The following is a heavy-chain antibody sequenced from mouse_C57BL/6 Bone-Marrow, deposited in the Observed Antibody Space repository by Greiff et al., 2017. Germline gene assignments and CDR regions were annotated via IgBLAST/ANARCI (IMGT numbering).Heavy chain of an antibody. V-gene: IGHV1-75*01. Sequence: QVQLQQSGPELVKPGASVKISCKASGYTFTDYYINWVKQRPGQGLEWIGWIFPGSGSTYYNEKFKGKATLTVDKSSSTAYMLLSSLTSEDSAVYCCARPPAYDYGSSPGYFDVWGTGTTVTVSS. CDR2: IFPGSGST. D-gene: IGHD1-1*01. CDR1: GYTFTDYY. CDR3: ARPPAYDYGSSPGYFDV. J-gene: IGHJ1*03.